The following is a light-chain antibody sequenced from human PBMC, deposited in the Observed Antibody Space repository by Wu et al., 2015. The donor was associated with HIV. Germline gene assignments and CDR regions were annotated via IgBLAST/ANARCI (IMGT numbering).Light chain of an antibody. V-gene: IGKV3-20*01. CDR2: DTS. J-gene: IGKJ1*01. CDR3: QQYGSSPRT. Sequence: EIVLTQSPATLSLSPGERATLSCRASQSVSSYVAWYQQKFGQAPRLLIYDTSNRATGIPARFSGSGSGIDFTLTISRLEPEDFAVYSCQQYGSSPRTFGQGTKVEIK. CDR1: QSVSSY.